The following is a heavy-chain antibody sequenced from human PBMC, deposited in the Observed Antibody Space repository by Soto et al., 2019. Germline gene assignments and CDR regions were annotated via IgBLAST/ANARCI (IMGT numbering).Heavy chain of an antibody. CDR3: AREVQYDSGGYHEPQN. D-gene: IGHD3-22*01. CDR1: GYTFNNYG. V-gene: IGHV1-18*01. J-gene: IGHJ4*02. CDR2: ISAYNGNT. Sequence: VQLVQSGAEVKKPGASVKVSCKASGYTFNNYGITWVRQAPGQGLEWLGWISAYNGNTNYAQNLHVRMTLTTDTSTATAYMELRSLRSDDTAVYYCAREVQYDSGGYHEPQNWGQGTLVTVSS.